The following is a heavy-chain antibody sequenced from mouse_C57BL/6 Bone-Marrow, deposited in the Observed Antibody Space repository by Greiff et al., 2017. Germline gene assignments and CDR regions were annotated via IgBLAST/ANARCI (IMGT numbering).Heavy chain of an antibody. CDR2: IDPSDSYT. CDR3: AREGYDSWFAY. Sequence: QVQLQQPGAELVMPGASVKLSCKASGYTFTSYWMHWVKQRPGQGLEWIGEIDPSDSYTKYNQKFKGKSTLTVDKSSSTAYMQRSSLTSEESAVYYCAREGYDSWFAYGGQGTLVTVAA. D-gene: IGHD2-4*01. V-gene: IGHV1-69*01. CDR1: GYTFTSYW. J-gene: IGHJ3*01.